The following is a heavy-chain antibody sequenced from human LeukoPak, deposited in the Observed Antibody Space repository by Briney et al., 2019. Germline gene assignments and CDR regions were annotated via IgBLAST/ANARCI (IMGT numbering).Heavy chain of an antibody. CDR1: GGSFSGYY. CDR2: INHSGST. J-gene: IGHJ5*02. V-gene: IGHV4-34*01. D-gene: IGHD5-24*01. Sequence: PSETLSLTCAVYGGSFSGYYWSWIRQPPGKGLEWIGEINHSGSTNYNPSLKSRVTISVDTSKNQFSLKLSSVTAADTAVYYCARGHSGWLQGRFDPWGQGTLVTVSS. CDR3: ARGHSGWLQGRFDP.